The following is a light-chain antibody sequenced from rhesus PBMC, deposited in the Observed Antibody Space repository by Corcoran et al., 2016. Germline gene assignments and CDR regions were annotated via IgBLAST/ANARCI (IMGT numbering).Light chain of an antibody. CDR3: QQSSNLFT. V-gene: IGKV3-24*04. CDR1: QSVGSY. CDR2: GES. Sequence: ETVVTQSPATLSLSPGERATLSCRASQSVGSYLAWYQQKPGQAPRLLIFGESSRATGIPDRVSGSGSGTNFLLTSSSLEPEDVGVYYCQQSSNLFTFGPGTKLDIK. J-gene: IGKJ3*01.